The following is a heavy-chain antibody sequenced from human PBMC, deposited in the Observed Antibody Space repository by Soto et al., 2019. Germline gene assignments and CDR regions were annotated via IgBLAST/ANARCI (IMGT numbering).Heavy chain of an antibody. V-gene: IGHV3-7*01. CDR3: ARTGDGHHDFLDY. Sequence: GGSLRLSCAASGFTFSSYWMNWVRQSPGKGLEWVANINQDGNEDNLLDSVKGRFTISRDNAKNSLFLQMNSLRVDDTAVYYCARTGDGHHDFLDYWGQGALVTVSS. D-gene: IGHD1-1*01. J-gene: IGHJ4*02. CDR1: GFTFSSYW. CDR2: INQDGNED.